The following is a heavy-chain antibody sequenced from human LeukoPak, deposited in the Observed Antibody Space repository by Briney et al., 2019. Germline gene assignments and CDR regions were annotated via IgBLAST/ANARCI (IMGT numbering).Heavy chain of an antibody. Sequence: PSETLSLTCTVSGGSISSYYWSWIRQPPGKGLEWIGYIYYSGSTNYNPSLKSRVTISVDTSKNQFSLKLSSVTAADTAVYYCARSYYTRGSYFDYWGQGTLVTVSS. D-gene: IGHD1-26*01. CDR1: GGSISSYY. CDR3: ARSYYTRGSYFDY. V-gene: IGHV4-59*08. J-gene: IGHJ4*02. CDR2: IYYSGST.